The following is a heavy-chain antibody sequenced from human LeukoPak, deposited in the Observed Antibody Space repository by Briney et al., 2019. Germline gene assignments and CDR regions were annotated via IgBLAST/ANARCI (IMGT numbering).Heavy chain of an antibody. CDR1: GYTFTGYN. CDR3: ARDRASGRGTTRYYYYYMDV. Sequence: ASVKVSCKASGYTFTGYNMHWVRQAPGQGLEWMGWINPNSGGTNYAQKFQGRVTMTRDTSISTAYMELSRLRSDDTAVCYCARDRASGRGTTRYYYYYMDVWGKGTTVTISS. J-gene: IGHJ6*03. D-gene: IGHD1-26*01. CDR2: INPNSGGT. V-gene: IGHV1-2*02.